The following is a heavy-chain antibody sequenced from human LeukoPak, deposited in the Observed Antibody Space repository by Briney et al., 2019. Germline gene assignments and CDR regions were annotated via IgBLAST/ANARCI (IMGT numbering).Heavy chain of an antibody. V-gene: IGHV3-7*05. CDR3: ARGSLGRGWLFDY. Sequence: PGRSLRLSCAASGFTFSSYWMTWVRQAPGKGLEWVANINQDGSEKYYVDSVKGRFTISRDNAKNSLYLQMNSLRAEDTAVYSCARGSLGRGWLFDYWGQGTLITVSS. D-gene: IGHD7-27*01. CDR2: INQDGSEK. J-gene: IGHJ4*02. CDR1: GFTFSSYW.